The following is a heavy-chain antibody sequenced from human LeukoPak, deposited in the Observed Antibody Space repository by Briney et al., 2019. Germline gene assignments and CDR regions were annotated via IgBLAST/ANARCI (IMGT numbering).Heavy chain of an antibody. J-gene: IGHJ4*02. CDR1: GYTFTGYY. CDR2: INPNGGDT. V-gene: IGHV1-2*06. Sequence: ASVKVSCKASGYTFTGYYMHWVRQAPGQGLEWMGRINPNGGDTNYAQKFQGRVTMARDTSISTANMELSSLISDDTAVYYCVRVGFTTSWSNFDYWGQGTLVTVSS. D-gene: IGHD2-2*01. CDR3: VRVGFTTSWSNFDY.